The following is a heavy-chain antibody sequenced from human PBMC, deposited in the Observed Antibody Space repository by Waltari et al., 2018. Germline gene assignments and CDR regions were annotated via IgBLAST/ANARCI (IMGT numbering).Heavy chain of an antibody. Sequence: QLVEYGGDLVQSGGSLRLPCAGSGFRLRDSNMNWVRQAPGQGLEWISYISSTSGSIYYADSVKGRFTISRDNAKNSVSLQMTSLREEDTAIYFCARGGLVRGDAFPVWGPGTVVTVSS. CDR3: ARGGLVRGDAFPV. CDR1: GFRLRDSN. CDR2: ISSTSGSI. D-gene: IGHD3-9*01. J-gene: IGHJ3*01. V-gene: IGHV3-48*02.